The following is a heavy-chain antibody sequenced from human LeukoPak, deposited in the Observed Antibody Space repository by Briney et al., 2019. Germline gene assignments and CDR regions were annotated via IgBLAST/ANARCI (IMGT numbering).Heavy chain of an antibody. CDR2: IYPGDSDT. J-gene: IGHJ4*02. CDR1: GYSFTTYW. Sequence: ESLKISCKGSGYSFTTYWIAWVRQMPGKGLEWMGIIYPGDSDTRYSPSFQGQVTFSADKSISTAYLQWSSLKASDTAMYYCARRDTRIAAAQLDYWGQGTLVTVSS. CDR3: ARRDTRIAAAQLDY. D-gene: IGHD6-13*01. V-gene: IGHV5-51*01.